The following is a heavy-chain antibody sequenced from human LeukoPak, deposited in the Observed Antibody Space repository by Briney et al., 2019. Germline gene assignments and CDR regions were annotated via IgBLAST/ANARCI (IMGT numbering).Heavy chain of an antibody. CDR2: INPNSGGT. V-gene: IGHV1-2*02. CDR3: ARSLYSGSYYRFGY. J-gene: IGHJ4*02. D-gene: IGHD1-26*01. CDR1: GYTFTAYY. Sequence: EASVKVSCKASGYTFTAYYMHWVRQAPGQGLEWMGWINPNSGGTNYAQKFQGRVTMTRDTSITTAYMELSRLRSDDTADDTAVYYCARSLYSGSYYRFGYWGQGTLVTVSS.